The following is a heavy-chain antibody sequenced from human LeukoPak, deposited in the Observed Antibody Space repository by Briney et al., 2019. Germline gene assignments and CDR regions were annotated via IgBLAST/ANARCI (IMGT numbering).Heavy chain of an antibody. Sequence: GGSLRLSCAASGFTFSNAWMSWVRPTPGKGLEWVGCIKSKTDGGTTDYAAPVKGRFTISSDDSKNTLYLQMNSLKTEDTAVYYCTTGITMVRGVIHLIDYWGQGTLVTVSS. J-gene: IGHJ4*02. CDR3: TTGITMVRGVIHLIDY. CDR2: IKSKTDGGTT. CDR1: GFTFSNAW. V-gene: IGHV3-15*01. D-gene: IGHD3-10*01.